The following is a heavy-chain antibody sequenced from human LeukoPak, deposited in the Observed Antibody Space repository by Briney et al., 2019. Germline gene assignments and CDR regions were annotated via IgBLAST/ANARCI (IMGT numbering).Heavy chain of an antibody. Sequence: GASVKVSCKASGYTFTSYGISWVRQAPGQGLEWMGRINPNSGGTNYAQKFQGKVTMTRDTSISTAYMELSRLRSDDTAVYYCAKCLDYGDLEDMQDFDLWGRGTLVTVSS. J-gene: IGHJ2*01. CDR2: INPNSGGT. CDR3: AKCLDYGDLEDMQDFDL. V-gene: IGHV1-2*06. CDR1: GYTFTSYG. D-gene: IGHD4-17*01.